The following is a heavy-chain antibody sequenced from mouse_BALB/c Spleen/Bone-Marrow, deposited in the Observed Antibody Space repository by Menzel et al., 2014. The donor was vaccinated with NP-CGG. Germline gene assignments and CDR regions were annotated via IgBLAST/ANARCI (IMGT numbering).Heavy chain of an antibody. CDR1: GFDFSRYW. V-gene: IGHV4-1*02. CDR3: ARNHYYGLFAY. J-gene: IGHJ3*01. Sequence: EVQGVESGGGLVQPGGSLKLSCADSGFDFSRYWMSWVRQAPGKGLEWIGDINPDSSTINYTPSLKDKFIISRDNAKNTLYLQMSKVRSEDTALYYCARNHYYGLFAYWGQGTLVTVSA. CDR2: INPDSSTI. D-gene: IGHD1-2*01.